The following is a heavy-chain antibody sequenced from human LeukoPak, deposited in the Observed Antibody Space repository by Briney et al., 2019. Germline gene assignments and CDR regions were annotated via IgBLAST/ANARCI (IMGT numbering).Heavy chain of an antibody. CDR3: AKESGKFDY. V-gene: IGHV3-43*02. CDR2: IRADGGST. Sequence: GGSLRLSCVVSGINFADYAMHWVRQPPGKGLEWVSLIRADGGSTFSADSVKGRFSISRDNSKNSLYLQMNSLRSEDTAMYYCAKESGKFDYWGQGTLVAVAS. CDR1: GINFADYA. J-gene: IGHJ4*02.